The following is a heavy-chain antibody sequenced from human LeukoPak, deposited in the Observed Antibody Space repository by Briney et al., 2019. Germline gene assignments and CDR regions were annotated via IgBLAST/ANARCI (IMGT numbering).Heavy chain of an antibody. D-gene: IGHD3-16*02. Sequence: ASVKVSCKASGYTFTSYYMHWVRQAPGQGLEWMGIINPSGGSTSYAQKFQGRVTMTRDTSTSTVYMELSSLRAEDTAVYYCAKSLEGWTDYYYYYMDVWGKGTTVTISS. CDR1: GYTFTSYY. J-gene: IGHJ6*03. CDR3: AKSLEGWTDYYYYYMDV. CDR2: INPSGGST. V-gene: IGHV1-46*01.